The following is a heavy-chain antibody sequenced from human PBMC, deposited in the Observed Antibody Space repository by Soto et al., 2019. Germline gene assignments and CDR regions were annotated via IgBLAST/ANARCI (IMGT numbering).Heavy chain of an antibody. J-gene: IGHJ4*01. CDR3: AKDQMCNSPEH. Sequence: GGSLRLSCLASGFTFTGYWMHWVRQVPGKGPVWVSRIDPYGTTTNYADFVKGRFTISRDNTKNTLYLQMHSLSTEDTAVYYCAKDQMCNSPEHWGHGARVTVPS. V-gene: IGHV3-74*01. CDR2: IDPYGTTT. CDR1: GFTFTGYW. D-gene: IGHD5-18*01.